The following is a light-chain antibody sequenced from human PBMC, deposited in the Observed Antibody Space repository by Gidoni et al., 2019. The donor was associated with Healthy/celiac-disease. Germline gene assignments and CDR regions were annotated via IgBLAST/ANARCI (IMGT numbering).Light chain of an antibody. CDR2: DAS. CDR3: QQYDNLPWT. Sequence: DLQMTQSPSSLSASVGDRGTITCQASQDISNYLNWYQQKPGKAPKLLIYDASNLETGVPSRFSGSGSGTDFTFTISSLQPEDIATYYCQQYDNLPWTFGQGTKVEIK. V-gene: IGKV1-33*01. J-gene: IGKJ1*01. CDR1: QDISNY.